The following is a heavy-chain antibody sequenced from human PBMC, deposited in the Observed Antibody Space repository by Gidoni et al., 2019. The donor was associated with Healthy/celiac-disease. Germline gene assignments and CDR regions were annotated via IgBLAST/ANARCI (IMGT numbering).Heavy chain of an antibody. V-gene: IGHV3-23*01. J-gene: IGHJ4*02. Sequence: EGQRLESGGGLVQPGGSLRLPCAASGFTFSSYAMSWVRQAPGKGLGGVSAISGSGGSTYYADAVKGRFTSSRDNSKNTLYLQMTGLGAEAPAVYSCAKEPGGGEHNFDYWGQGTLVTVSS. CDR2: ISGSGGST. CDR3: AKEPGGGEHNFDY. CDR1: GFTFSSYA. D-gene: IGHD3-16*01.